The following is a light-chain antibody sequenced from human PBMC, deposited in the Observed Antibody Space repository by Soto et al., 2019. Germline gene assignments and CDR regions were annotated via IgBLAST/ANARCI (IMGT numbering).Light chain of an antibody. CDR2: DAS. V-gene: IGKV3-11*01. J-gene: IGKJ5*01. CDR3: QQRSNWPPIT. CDR1: QSVSRY. Sequence: EIVLTQSPATLSFSPGEGATLSCRARQSVSRYLASYQQKPGQAPRLLIYDASNRATGIPARFSGSGSGTDFTLTISSLEPEDFAFYYCQQRSNWPPITFGQGTRLEIK.